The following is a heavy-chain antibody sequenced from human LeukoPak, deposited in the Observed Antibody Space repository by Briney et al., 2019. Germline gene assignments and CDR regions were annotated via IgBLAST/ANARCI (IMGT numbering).Heavy chain of an antibody. CDR3: AREIAAGGGFVDY. CDR1: GGTFSSYA. CDR2: IIPIFGTA. Sequence: ASVKVSCKASGGTFSSYAISWVRQAPGQGLEWMGGIIPIFGTANYAQKFQGRVTITADESTSTAYMELSSLRSEDTAVYYCAREIAAGGGFVDYWGQGTLVTVSS. J-gene: IGHJ4*02. D-gene: IGHD6-13*01. V-gene: IGHV1-69*13.